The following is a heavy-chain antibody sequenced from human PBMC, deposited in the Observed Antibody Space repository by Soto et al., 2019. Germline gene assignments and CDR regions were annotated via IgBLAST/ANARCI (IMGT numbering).Heavy chain of an antibody. V-gene: IGHV3-33*01. CDR1: GFTFSIYG. CDR2: IWYDGSNK. D-gene: IGHD5-18*01. CDR3: ARDWRGYSYGYFYYGMDV. Sequence: PGGSLRLSCSASGFTFSIYGMHWGRQAPGKGLEWVAVIWYDGSNKYYADSVKGRFTISRDNAKNTLYLQMNSLRAEDTAVYYCARDWRGYSYGYFYYGMDVWGQGTTVTVSS. J-gene: IGHJ6*02.